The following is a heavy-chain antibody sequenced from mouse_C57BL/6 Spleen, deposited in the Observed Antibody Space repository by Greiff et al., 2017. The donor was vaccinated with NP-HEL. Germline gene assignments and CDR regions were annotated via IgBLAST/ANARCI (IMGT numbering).Heavy chain of an antibody. D-gene: IGHD2-1*01. CDR1: GYTFTGYW. J-gene: IGHJ2*01. Sequence: QVQLQQSGAELMKPGASVKLSCKATGYTFTGYWIEWVKQRPGHGLEWIGEILPGSGSTNYNEKVKGKATFTADTSSNTAYMQLSSLTTEDSAIYYCARWGNYERGRDYFDYWGQGTTLTVSS. CDR3: ARWGNYERGRDYFDY. CDR2: ILPGSGST. V-gene: IGHV1-9*01.